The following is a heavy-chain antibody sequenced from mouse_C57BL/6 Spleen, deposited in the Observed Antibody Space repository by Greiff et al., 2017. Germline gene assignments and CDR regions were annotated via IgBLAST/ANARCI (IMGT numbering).Heavy chain of an antibody. Sequence: VQLQQSGAELVKPGASVTISCKASGYAFSSYWMNWVKQRPGPGLAWIGQIYPGDGDTNYNGKFKGQATLTADQSSSTAYIQHSSQTSEDSAFYFGARGRGNHYFDYWGQGTTLTVSS. CDR1: GYAFSSYW. J-gene: IGHJ2*01. CDR2: IYPGDGDT. D-gene: IGHD2-1*01. V-gene: IGHV1-80*01. CDR3: ARGRGNHYFDY.